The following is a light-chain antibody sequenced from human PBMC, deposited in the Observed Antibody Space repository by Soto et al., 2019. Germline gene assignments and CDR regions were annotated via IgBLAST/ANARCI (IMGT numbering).Light chain of an antibody. Sequence: EIVLTQSPGTLSVSPGERVTLSCRTSQSVSNSYLAWYQQKPGQAPRLLIHGAYSRAAGVPDRFSGSGSGTDFTLTISRLEPEDFAMYYCQQYGNAPSWTFGQGTRLDVK. CDR2: GAY. CDR3: QQYGNAPSWT. V-gene: IGKV3-20*01. J-gene: IGKJ1*01. CDR1: QSVSNSY.